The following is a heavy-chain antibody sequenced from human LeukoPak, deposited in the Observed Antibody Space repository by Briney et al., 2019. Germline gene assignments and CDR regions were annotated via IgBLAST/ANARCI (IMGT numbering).Heavy chain of an antibody. CDR2: IYTSGST. CDR3: ARDPFGSIWFDP. CDR1: GGSISSGSYY. D-gene: IGHD3-10*01. Sequence: SETLSLTCTVSGGSISSGSYYWRWIRQPAGKGLEWIGRIYTSGSTNYNPSLKSRVTISVDTSKNQFSLKLSSVTAADTAVYYCARDPFGSIWFDPWGQGTLVTVSS. J-gene: IGHJ5*02. V-gene: IGHV4-61*02.